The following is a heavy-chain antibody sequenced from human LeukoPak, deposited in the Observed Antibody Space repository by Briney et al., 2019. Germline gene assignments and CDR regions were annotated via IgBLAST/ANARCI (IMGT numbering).Heavy chain of an antibody. V-gene: IGHV1-2*04. J-gene: IGHJ5*02. CDR1: GYTFTGYY. CDR2: INPNSGGT. CDR3: ARERSSSWPNNWFDP. Sequence: VSVKVSCKASGYTFTGYYMHWVRQAPGQGLEWMGWINPNSGGTNYAQKFQGWVTMTRDTSISTAYMELSRLRSDDTAVYYCARERSSSWPNNWFDPWGQGTLVTVSS. D-gene: IGHD6-13*01.